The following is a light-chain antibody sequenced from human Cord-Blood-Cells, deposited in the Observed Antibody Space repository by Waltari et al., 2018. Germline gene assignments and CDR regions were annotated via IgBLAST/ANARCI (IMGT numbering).Light chain of an antibody. CDR3: QTWGTGIRV. CDR2: LNSDGSH. Sequence: QLVLTQSPPASASLGASVKLTCTLSSGHSSYAIAWHQQQPEKGPRYLMKLNSDGSHSKGDGFPDRFSGSSSGAERYLTVSSLQSEDEADYYCQTWGTGIRVFGGGTKLTVL. V-gene: IGLV4-69*01. J-gene: IGLJ3*02. CDR1: SGHSSYA.